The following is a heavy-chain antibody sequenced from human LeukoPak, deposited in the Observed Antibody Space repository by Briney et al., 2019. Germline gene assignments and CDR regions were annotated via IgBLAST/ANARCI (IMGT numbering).Heavy chain of an antibody. Sequence: PGGSLRLSCAASGFTFDDYAMYWVRQVPGQGLQWVAGINWNNGNIGYADSVKGRFTISRNNAKKSLYLQMNSLRAEDTAVYYCARDPIVGATPRLDFDYWGQGTLVTVSS. D-gene: IGHD1-26*01. CDR2: INWNNGNI. V-gene: IGHV3-9*01. CDR3: ARDPIVGATPRLDFDY. CDR1: GFTFDDYA. J-gene: IGHJ4*02.